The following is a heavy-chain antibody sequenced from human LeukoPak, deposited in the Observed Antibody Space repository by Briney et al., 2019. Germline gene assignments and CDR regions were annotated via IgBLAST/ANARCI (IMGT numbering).Heavy chain of an antibody. CDR2: ISSSSSTI. Sequence: GGSLRLSCAASGFTFSSYSMTWFRQAPGKGLEWVSYISSSSSTIYYADSVKGRFTISRDNAKNSLYLQMNSLRAEDTAVYYCARDLGYFWGQGTLVTVSS. D-gene: IGHD3-16*01. CDR3: ARDLGYF. V-gene: IGHV3-48*01. CDR1: GFTFSSYS. J-gene: IGHJ4*02.